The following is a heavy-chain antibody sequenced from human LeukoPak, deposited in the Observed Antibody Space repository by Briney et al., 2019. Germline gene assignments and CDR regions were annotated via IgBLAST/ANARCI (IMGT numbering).Heavy chain of an antibody. CDR3: ARRNYDFWSGYQSGPRYYYYYMDV. J-gene: IGHJ6*03. V-gene: IGHV1-69*05. CDR2: IIPIFGTA. CDR1: GGTFSSYA. D-gene: IGHD3-3*01. Sequence: ASVKVSCKASGGTFSSYAISWVRQAPGQGLEWMGGIIPIFGTANYAQKFQGRVTMTRDTSISTACMELSRLRSDDTAVYYCARRNYDFWSGYQSGPRYYYYYMDVWGKGTTVTVSS.